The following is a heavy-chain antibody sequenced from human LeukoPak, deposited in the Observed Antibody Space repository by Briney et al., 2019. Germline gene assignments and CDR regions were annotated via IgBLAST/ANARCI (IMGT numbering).Heavy chain of an antibody. D-gene: IGHD3-9*01. Sequence: GGSLRLSCAASGFTVISIFMSWVRQAPGKGLEWVSVIYSGGSTYYADSVKGRFTISRDNSKNTLYLQMNSLRVEDTAVYYCALGLVTQYWGQGTLVTVSS. CDR1: GFTVISIF. CDR3: ALGLVTQY. V-gene: IGHV3-66*01. CDR2: IYSGGST. J-gene: IGHJ4*02.